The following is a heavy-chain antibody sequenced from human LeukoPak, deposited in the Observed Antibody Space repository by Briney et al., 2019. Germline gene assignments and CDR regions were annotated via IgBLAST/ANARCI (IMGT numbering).Heavy chain of an antibody. CDR1: GYTFTGYY. J-gene: IGHJ5*02. D-gene: IGHD1-1*01. Sequence: ASVKVSCKASGYTFTGYYMHWVRQAPGQGLEWMGWINPDSGGTNYAQNFQGRVTMTRDTSISTAYMELYGLRSDDTAVYYCARELGGGTTREDWFDPWGQGTLVTVSS. CDR2: INPDSGGT. CDR3: ARELGGGTTREDWFDP. V-gene: IGHV1-2*02.